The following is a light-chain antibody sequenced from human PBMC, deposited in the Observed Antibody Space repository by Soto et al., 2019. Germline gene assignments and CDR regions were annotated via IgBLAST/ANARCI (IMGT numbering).Light chain of an antibody. CDR2: RNY. J-gene: IGLJ2*01. Sequence: QAVVTQPPSASGTPGQTVTISCSGSSSNIGSNAVSWYQQVPGTAPKLLIYRNYERASGVPDRFSGSKSVTSASLAMSGLQSEDEAIYYCSTWDDSLNVPVFGGGTKVTVL. CDR1: SSNIGSNA. CDR3: STWDDSLNVPV. V-gene: IGLV1-44*01.